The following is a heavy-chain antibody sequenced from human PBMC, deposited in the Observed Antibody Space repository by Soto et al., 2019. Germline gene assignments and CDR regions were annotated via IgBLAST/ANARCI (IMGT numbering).Heavy chain of an antibody. CDR1: GFTFSSYS. D-gene: IGHD6-19*01. V-gene: IGHV3-21*01. J-gene: IGHJ6*02. Sequence: EVQLVESGGGLVQPGGSLRLSCAASGFTFSSYSMNWVRQAPGKGLEWVSSISSSSSYIYYADSVKGRFTISRDNAKNSLYLQMNSLRAEDTAVYYCARVHSSGWYSGMDVWGQGTTVTVSS. CDR3: ARVHSSGWYSGMDV. CDR2: ISSSSSYI.